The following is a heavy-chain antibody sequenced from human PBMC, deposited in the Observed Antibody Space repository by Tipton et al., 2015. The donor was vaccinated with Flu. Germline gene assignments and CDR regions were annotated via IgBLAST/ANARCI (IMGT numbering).Heavy chain of an antibody. Sequence: EVQLVESGGGLVQPGGSLRLSCAAYGFTFSYYWMSWVRQAPGKGLEWVARIKEDGSEKSYVDSVKGRFTISRDNAQNSLYLQMNSLRVEDTAVYVCASSHGKGYYYYYGMDVWGQGTTVTVSS. V-gene: IGHV3-7*01. D-gene: IGHD1-26*01. CDR2: IKEDGSEK. CDR3: ASSHGKGYYYYYGMDV. J-gene: IGHJ6*02. CDR1: GFTFSYYW.